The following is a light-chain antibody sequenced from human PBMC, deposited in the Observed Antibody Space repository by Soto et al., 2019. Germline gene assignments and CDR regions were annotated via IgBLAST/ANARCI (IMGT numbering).Light chain of an antibody. CDR3: QHYNSYSEA. Sequence: IHMTHSPSTLSGSVLYRVTITFLASQTIISWLSLYQQKPGKAPKLLIYKASTLKSGVPSRFSGSGSGTEFTLTISSLQPDDFATYYCQHYNSYSEAFGQGTKVDNK. J-gene: IGKJ1*01. CDR2: KAS. CDR1: QTIISW. V-gene: IGKV1-5*03.